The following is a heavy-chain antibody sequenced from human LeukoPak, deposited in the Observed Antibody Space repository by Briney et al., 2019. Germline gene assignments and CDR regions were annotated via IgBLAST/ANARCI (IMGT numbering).Heavy chain of an antibody. Sequence: GGSLRLSCAASGFTLSSYWVHWVRQPPGKGLMWLSRTNEDGSYADYADSVKGRFTISRDNSKNTLYLQMNSLRVEDTALYYCARETKIDYWGQGALVTVSS. D-gene: IGHD1-7*01. CDR3: ARETKIDY. CDR2: TNEDGSYA. CDR1: GFTLSSYW. V-gene: IGHV3-74*01. J-gene: IGHJ4*02.